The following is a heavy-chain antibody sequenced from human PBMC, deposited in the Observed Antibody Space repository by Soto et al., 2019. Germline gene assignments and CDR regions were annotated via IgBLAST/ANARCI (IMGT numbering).Heavy chain of an antibody. CDR1: GYTFTNYD. D-gene: IGHD3-3*01. CDR3: ARFFNPFDY. J-gene: IGHJ4*02. V-gene: IGHV1-8*02. CDR2: MSPNSGNT. Sequence: QVQLVQSGAEVKKPGASVRVSCKTSGYTFTNYDVNWVRQATGQGLEWMGWMSPNSGNTGYAQKFQGRVTMTSDTSISTAYMELSSLTSEDTAVYYCARFFNPFDYWGQGTLITVSS.